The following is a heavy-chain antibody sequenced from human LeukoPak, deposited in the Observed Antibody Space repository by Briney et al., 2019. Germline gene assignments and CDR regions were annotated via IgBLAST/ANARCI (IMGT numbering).Heavy chain of an antibody. CDR2: IYYSGST. CDR3: AKTARVPCH. J-gene: IGHJ4*02. V-gene: IGHV4-59*08. D-gene: IGHD6-6*01. CDR1: GGSISSQY. Sequence: SETLSLTCTVSGGSISSQYWSWIRQPPGKGLEWIGYIYYSGSTNYNPSLKSRVTISVDTSKNQVSLRLTSVTAADTAVYFCAKTARVPCHWGQGTLVTVSS.